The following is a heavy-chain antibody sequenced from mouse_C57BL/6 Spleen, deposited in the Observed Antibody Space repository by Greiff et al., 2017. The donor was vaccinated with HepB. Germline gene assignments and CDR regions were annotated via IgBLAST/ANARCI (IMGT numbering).Heavy chain of an antibody. J-gene: IGHJ4*01. Sequence: QVQLQQSGAELVKPGASVKISCKASGYAFSSYWMNWVKQRPGKGLEWIGQIYPGDGDTNYNGKFKGKATLTADKSSSTAYMQLSSLTSEDSAVYFCARQGYYGSSEAMDYWGQGTSVTVSS. CDR2: IYPGDGDT. D-gene: IGHD1-1*01. CDR1: GYAFSSYW. V-gene: IGHV1-80*01. CDR3: ARQGYYGSSEAMDY.